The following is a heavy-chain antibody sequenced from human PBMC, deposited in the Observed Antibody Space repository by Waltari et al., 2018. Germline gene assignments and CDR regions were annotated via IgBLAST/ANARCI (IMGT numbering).Heavy chain of an antibody. CDR2: ISGSGGST. CDR1: GFTFRSYP. CDR3: AKVRERGGRDYFDY. Sequence: EVQLLESGGGLVQPGGSLGLSCAASGFTFRSYPMSWVRQAPGKGLEWVSPISGSGGSTYYEDSVKGRFTISRDNSKNTLYLQMNSLRAEDTAVYYCAKVRERGGRDYFDYWGQGTLVTVSS. V-gene: IGHV3-23*01. J-gene: IGHJ4*02. D-gene: IGHD3-10*01.